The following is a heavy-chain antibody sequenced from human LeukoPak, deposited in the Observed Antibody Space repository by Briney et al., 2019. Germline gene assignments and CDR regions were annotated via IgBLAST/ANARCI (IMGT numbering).Heavy chain of an antibody. CDR2: IFHDGST. J-gene: IGHJ6*03. D-gene: IGHD3-3*01. CDR1: GGSIRGHNW. V-gene: IGHV4-4*02. Sequence: SETLSLTCGVSGGSIRGHNWWSWVRQSPGKGLEWIGEIFHDGSTNYSPSLASRVTISVDTSKNQFSLKLSSVTAADTAVYYCARRRLLRFLDYYVDVWGKGTTVTVSS. CDR3: ARRRLLRFLDYYVDV.